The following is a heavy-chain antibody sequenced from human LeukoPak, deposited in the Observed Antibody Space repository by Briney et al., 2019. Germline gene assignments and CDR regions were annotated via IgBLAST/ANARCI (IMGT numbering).Heavy chain of an antibody. CDR1: GGSISSNSYY. Sequence: SETLSLTCAVSGGSISSNSYYWGWIRQPPGKGLEWIGSIYYSGSTYYNPSLKSRVTISVDTSKNQFSLKLSSVTAADTAVYFCARGAAGTGAADYWGQGTLVTVSS. CDR2: IYYSGST. CDR3: ARGAAGTGAADY. V-gene: IGHV4-39*01. D-gene: IGHD6-13*01. J-gene: IGHJ4*02.